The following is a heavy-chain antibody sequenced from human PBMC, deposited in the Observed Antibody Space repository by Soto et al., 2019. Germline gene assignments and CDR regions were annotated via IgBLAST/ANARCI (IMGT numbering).Heavy chain of an antibody. Sequence: GGSLRPSCAGTVFTFSNSSIGSFRQVPCKGLQWVGRIKSKTSGATTDFAAPVEGRFTISRDDSKNTLYLQMSSLKIEDTAVYYCTTDAGQGPLPIFSSWGQGSQVTVSS. CDR1: VFTFSNSS. J-gene: IGHJ4*02. CDR2: IKSKTSGATT. D-gene: IGHD1-26*01. CDR3: TTDAGQGPLPIFSS. V-gene: IGHV3-15*01.